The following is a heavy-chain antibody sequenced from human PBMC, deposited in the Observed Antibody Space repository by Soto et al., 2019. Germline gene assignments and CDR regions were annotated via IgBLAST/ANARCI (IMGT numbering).Heavy chain of an antibody. V-gene: IGHV3-7*01. D-gene: IGHD6-13*01. CDR3: ASPRAGF. CDR2: INKDGSTK. J-gene: IGHJ4*02. Sequence: EVQVVESGGGLVQPGGSLRLSCAASGFAFSNYWMSWVRQAPGKGLEWVANINKDGSTKYYVDSVKGRFTISRDNAKNSLSLQMNSLRVEDTAIYYCASPRAGFWGQGTLVTVSS. CDR1: GFAFSNYW.